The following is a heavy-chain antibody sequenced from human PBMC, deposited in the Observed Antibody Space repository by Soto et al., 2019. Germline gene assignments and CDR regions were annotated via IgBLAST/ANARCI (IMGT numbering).Heavy chain of an antibody. Sequence: QVQLVESGGGVVQPGRSLRLSCAASGFTFSNHAMHWVRQAPGKGLQWVAVISYDGSEQYYADSVEGRFTVSRDNSKNTMDLQVNSLMPEDTALYYCARSLESCTNGVCTVGDCWGQGALVTVSS. CDR1: GFTFSNHA. J-gene: IGHJ4*02. CDR3: ARSLESCTNGVCTVGDC. D-gene: IGHD2-8*01. V-gene: IGHV3-30-3*01. CDR2: ISYDGSEQ.